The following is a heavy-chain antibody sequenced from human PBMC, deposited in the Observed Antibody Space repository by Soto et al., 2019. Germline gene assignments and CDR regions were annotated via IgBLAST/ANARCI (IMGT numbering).Heavy chain of an antibody. CDR3: AREYVADHGDGFDF. Sequence: AGGSLRLSCAASGFTFSTYSMNWVRQAPGKGLEWVSYISSSSTTIYYAVSVKGRFTISRDNAKNSLYLHMNSLRDEDTAVYYCAREYVADHGDGFDFWGQGTLVTVSS. V-gene: IGHV3-48*02. J-gene: IGHJ4*02. D-gene: IGHD4-17*01. CDR1: GFTFSTYS. CDR2: ISSSSTTI.